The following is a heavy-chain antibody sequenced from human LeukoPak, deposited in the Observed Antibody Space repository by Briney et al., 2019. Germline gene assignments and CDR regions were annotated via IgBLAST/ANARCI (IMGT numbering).Heavy chain of an antibody. CDR3: ASGPYGEVGY. D-gene: IGHD3-10*01. V-gene: IGHV4-39*01. CDR2: IYYSGST. Sequence: SETLSLTCSVSGVSISTSSYYWGWIRQPPGKGLEWIGSIYYSGSTYYNPSLKSRVTISVDTSKNRFSLKLSSVTAADTAVYYCASGPYGEVGYWGQGTLVTVSS. J-gene: IGHJ4*02. CDR1: GVSISTSSYY.